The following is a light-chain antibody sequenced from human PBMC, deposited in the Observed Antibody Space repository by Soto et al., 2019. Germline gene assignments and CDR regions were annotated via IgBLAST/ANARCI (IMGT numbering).Light chain of an antibody. CDR1: QSVDRY. Sequence: EIVLTQSPGTLSLSPWERATLSCRASQSVDRYLAWYQQKPGQAPRLLIYGASTRATGIPDRFSGGGSGTDFTLTISRLEPEDFAVYYCQQYGVSPRTFGQGTKVDIK. J-gene: IGKJ1*01. CDR3: QQYGVSPRT. CDR2: GAS. V-gene: IGKV3-20*01.